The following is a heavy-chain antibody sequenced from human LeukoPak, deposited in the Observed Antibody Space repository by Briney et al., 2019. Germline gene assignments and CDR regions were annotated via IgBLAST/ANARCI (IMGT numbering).Heavy chain of an antibody. V-gene: IGHV3-48*01. J-gene: IGHJ4*02. D-gene: IGHD3-22*01. CDR2: ISSSGTAT. CDR1: GFTFSSYG. CDR3: ARAIYDSSGHDY. Sequence: SGGSLRLSCAASGFTFSSYGMNWVRQAPGKGLEWLSYISSSGTATHYADSVKGRFTISRDNAKNSLYLQMNSLRAEDTAVYYCARAIYDSSGHDYWGQGTLVTVSS.